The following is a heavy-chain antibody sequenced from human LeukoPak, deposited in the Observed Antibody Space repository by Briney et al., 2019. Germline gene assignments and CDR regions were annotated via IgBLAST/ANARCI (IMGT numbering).Heavy chain of an antibody. CDR1: GFTFNKYA. CDR2: VSGSGGAT. CDR3: AKNRGGTYKYYMDV. Sequence: PGGSLRLSCAASGFTFNKYAMSWGCQAPGMGLEWLSYVSGSGGATYYADSVKGRFTISRDNSKNTVYLQMGSLRAEDTAVYYCAKNRGGTYKYYMDVWGNGTTVTVSS. J-gene: IGHJ6*03. D-gene: IGHD1-1*01. V-gene: IGHV3-23*01.